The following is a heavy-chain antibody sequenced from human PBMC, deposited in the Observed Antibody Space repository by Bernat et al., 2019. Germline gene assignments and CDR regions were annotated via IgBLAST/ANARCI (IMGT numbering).Heavy chain of an antibody. J-gene: IGHJ3*02. V-gene: IGHV4-59*01. D-gene: IGHD5-12*01. Sequence: QVQLQESGPGLVKPSETLSLTCTVSGGSISSYYWSWIRQPPGKGLEWIGYIYYSGSTNYNPSLKSRVTISVDTSKNQFSLKLSSVTAADTAVYYCARDQGEYSGYDLGGAFDIWGQGTMVTVSS. CDR3: ARDQGEYSGYDLGGAFDI. CDR1: GGSISSYY. CDR2: IYYSGST.